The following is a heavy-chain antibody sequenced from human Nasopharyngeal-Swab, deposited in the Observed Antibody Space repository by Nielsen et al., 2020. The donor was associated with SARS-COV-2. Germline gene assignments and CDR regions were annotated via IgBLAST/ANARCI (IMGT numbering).Heavy chain of an antibody. CDR3: AKDLLRYCSGGSCNTDYYGMDV. CDR2: INPNRGAT. Sequence: ASVKVSCKASGYTFTGYYMHWVRQAPGQGLEWMGWINPNRGATDSAQKFQGRVTMTRDTSISTAYMELSSLRPDDAAIYYCAKDLLRYCSGGSCNTDYYGMDVWGQGTTVTVSS. V-gene: IGHV1-2*02. CDR1: GYTFTGYY. D-gene: IGHD2-15*01. J-gene: IGHJ6*02.